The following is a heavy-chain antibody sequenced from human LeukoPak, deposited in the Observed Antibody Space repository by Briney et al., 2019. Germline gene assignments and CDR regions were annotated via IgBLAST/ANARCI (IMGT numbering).Heavy chain of an antibody. D-gene: IGHD3-10*02. CDR1: GFTFRTSA. CDR2: ISSSSSYI. V-gene: IGHV3-21*01. CDR3: AELGITMIGGV. Sequence: GGSLRLSCAASGFTFRTSAMNWVRQAPGKGLEWVSSISSSSSYIYYADSVKGRFTISRDNAKNSLYLQMNSLRAEDTAVYYCAELGITMIGGVWGKGTTVTISS. J-gene: IGHJ6*04.